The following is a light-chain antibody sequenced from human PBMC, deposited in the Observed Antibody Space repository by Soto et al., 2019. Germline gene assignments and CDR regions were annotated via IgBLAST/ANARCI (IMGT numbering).Light chain of an antibody. CDR1: QNVSIY. CDR2: DAT. J-gene: IGKJ4*01. Sequence: EVVLTQSPATLSLSPGERATLSCRASQNVSIYLAWYQQKPGQVPRLLIYDATNRAAGSPPRFSGSGSATDFTLTISSLEPEDFAVYYCQQRYSWPPLTFGGGTKVEIK. CDR3: QQRYSWPPLT. V-gene: IGKV3-11*01.